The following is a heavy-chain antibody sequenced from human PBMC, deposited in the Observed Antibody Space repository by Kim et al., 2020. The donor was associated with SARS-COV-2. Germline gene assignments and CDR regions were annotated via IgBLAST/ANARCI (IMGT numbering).Heavy chain of an antibody. V-gene: IGHV4-31*03. CDR1: GGSISSGGYY. Sequence: SETLSLTCTVSGGSISSGGYYWSWIRQHPGQGLEWIGYIYYSGSTYYNPSLKSRLTLSVDTSKNQFSLRLTSVTAADTAVYYCARDARSHCSGGSCIPIDYWGHGILVTVSS. CDR2: IYYSGST. CDR3: ARDARSHCSGGSCIPIDY. J-gene: IGHJ4*01. D-gene: IGHD2-15*01.